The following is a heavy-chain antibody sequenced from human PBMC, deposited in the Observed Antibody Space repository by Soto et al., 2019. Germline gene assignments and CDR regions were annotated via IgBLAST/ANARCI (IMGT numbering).Heavy chain of an antibody. CDR1: GFTFSSYG. CDR3: ANGGGHYGSGSQLDY. V-gene: IGHV3-30*18. Sequence: PGGSLRLSCAASGFTFSSYGMHWVRQAPGKGLEWVAVISYDGSNKYYADSVKGRFTISRDNSKNTLYLQMNSLRAEDTAVYYCANGGGHYGSGSQLDYWGQGTLVTVSS. CDR2: ISYDGSNK. D-gene: IGHD3-10*01. J-gene: IGHJ4*02.